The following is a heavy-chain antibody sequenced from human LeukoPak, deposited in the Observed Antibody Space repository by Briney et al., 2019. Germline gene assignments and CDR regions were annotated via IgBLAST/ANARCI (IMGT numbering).Heavy chain of an antibody. Sequence: GGSLRLSCTASGFTFRTYAMNCVRQAPGKGLEWLSGISGSGNGTYYADSVKGRFTISRDNSKNMVYLQMNSLTVEDAATYYCARRTMSAFDSWGQGTLVTVSS. CDR1: GFTFRTYA. J-gene: IGHJ4*02. CDR3: ARRTMSAFDS. V-gene: IGHV3-23*01. D-gene: IGHD5-24*01. CDR2: ISGSGNGT.